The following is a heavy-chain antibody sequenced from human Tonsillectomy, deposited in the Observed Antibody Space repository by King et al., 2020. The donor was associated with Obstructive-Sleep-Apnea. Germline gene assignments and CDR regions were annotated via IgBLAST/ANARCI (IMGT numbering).Heavy chain of an antibody. J-gene: IGHJ4*02. CDR1: GGTFSSYA. CDR2: VIPILGIA. V-gene: IGHV1-69*09. D-gene: IGHD6-6*01. CDR3: AREHIDSSSSFDY. Sequence: VQLVQSGAEVKKPWSSVKVSCKASGGTFSSYAISWVRQAPGHGLYWMGGVIPILGIANYAQKFQGRVTITADKSTSTAYMGLGSLRSEDTAVYYCAREHIDSSSSFDYWGQGTLVTVSS.